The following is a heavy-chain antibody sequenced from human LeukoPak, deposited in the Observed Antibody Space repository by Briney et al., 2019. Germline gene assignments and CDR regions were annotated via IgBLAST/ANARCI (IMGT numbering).Heavy chain of an antibody. CDR1: GFTFRTYS. CDR3: ASGSSSWTPKYYYGMDV. J-gene: IGHJ6*02. CDR2: IRYDGSNK. D-gene: IGHD6-13*01. V-gene: IGHV3-30*02. Sequence: PGGSLRLSCAASGFTFRTYSMNWVRQAPGKGLEWVAFIRYDGSNKYYADSVKGRFTISRDNSKNTLYLQMNSLRAEDTAVYYCASGSSSWTPKYYYGMDVWGQGTTVTVSS.